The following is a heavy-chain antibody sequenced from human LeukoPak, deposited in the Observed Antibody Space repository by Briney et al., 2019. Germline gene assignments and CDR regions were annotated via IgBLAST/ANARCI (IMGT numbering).Heavy chain of an antibody. CDR1: GFTFSNAW. CDR3: TTPAGIAAAGLFDY. Sequence: GGSLRLSCAASGFTFSNAWMSWVRQAPGKGLEWVGRIKSKTDGGTTDYAAPVKGRFTISRDDSKNTLYLQMNSLKTEDTAVYYCTTPAGIAAAGLFDYWGQGTLVTASS. D-gene: IGHD6-13*01. V-gene: IGHV3-15*01. CDR2: IKSKTDGGTT. J-gene: IGHJ4*02.